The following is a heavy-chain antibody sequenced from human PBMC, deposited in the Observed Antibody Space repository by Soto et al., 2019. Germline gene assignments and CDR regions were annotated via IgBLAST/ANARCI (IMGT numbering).Heavy chain of an antibody. V-gene: IGHV1-2*02. CDR1: GGTFSSYA. J-gene: IGHJ5*02. CDR3: ARRRVILPFDP. Sequence: ASVKVSCKASGGTFSSYAISWVRQAPGQGLEWMGWINPNSGGTNYAQKFQGRVTMTRDTSISTAYMELSRLRSDDTAVYYCARRRVILPFDPWGQGTLVTVSS. CDR2: INPNSGGT.